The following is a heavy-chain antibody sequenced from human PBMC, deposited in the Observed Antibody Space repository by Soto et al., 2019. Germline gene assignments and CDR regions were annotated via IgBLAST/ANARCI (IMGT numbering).Heavy chain of an antibody. V-gene: IGHV4-39*01. CDR2: IYYSGST. D-gene: IGHD3-22*01. CDR1: GGSISSSSYC. CDR3: ARSSGYYWEPFDY. J-gene: IGHJ4*02. Sequence: SETLSLTCTVAGGSISSSSYCWGWIRQPPGKGLEWIGSIYYSGSTYYNPSLKSRVTISVDTSKNQFSLKLSSVTAADTAVYYCARSSGYYWEPFDYWGQGTLVTVSS.